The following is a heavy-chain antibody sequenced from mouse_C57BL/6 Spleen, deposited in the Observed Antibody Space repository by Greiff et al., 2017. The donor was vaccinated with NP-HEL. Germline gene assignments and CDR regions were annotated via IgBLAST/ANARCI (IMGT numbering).Heavy chain of an antibody. J-gene: IGHJ2*01. V-gene: IGHV1-52*01. CDR1: GYTFTSYW. Sequence: VQLQQPGAELVRPGSSVKLSCKASGYTFTSYWMHWVKQRPIQGLEWIGNIDPSDSATHYNQKFKDKATLTVDKSSSTAYMQLSSLTSEDSAVYYCARGRWLKDYWGQGTTLTVSS. CDR2: IDPSDSAT. CDR3: ARGRWLKDY. D-gene: IGHD2-3*01.